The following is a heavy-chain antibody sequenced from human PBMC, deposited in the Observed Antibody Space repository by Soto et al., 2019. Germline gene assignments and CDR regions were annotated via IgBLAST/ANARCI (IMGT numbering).Heavy chain of an antibody. D-gene: IGHD4-17*01. V-gene: IGHV4-59*08. J-gene: IGHJ4*02. CDR3: ARRYGTLFDY. CDR1: GGSISSYY. CDR2: IYYSGST. Sequence: QVQLQESGPGLVKPSETLSLTCTVSGGSISSYYWNWIRQPPGKGLEWIGYIYYSGSTNYNPSLKRRVTISVDTSKNQFSLKRSSVPAADTAVYYCARRYGTLFDYWGQGTLVTVSS.